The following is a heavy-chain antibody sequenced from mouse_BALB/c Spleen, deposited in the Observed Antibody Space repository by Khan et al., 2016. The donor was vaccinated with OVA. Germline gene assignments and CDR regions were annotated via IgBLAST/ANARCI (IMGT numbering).Heavy chain of an antibody. J-gene: IGHJ3*01. CDR1: GFSLSNYG. D-gene: IGHD1-3*01. Sequence: QVQLKESGPGLVAPSQTLSITCTVSGFSLSNYGVHWVRQPPGKGLEWLGVIWAGGNTNHNSALMSRLTISKDNSKSQVFLKMNSLQTDDTAMYYCARPFYNSAWFAYWGQGTLVTVSA. V-gene: IGHV2-9*02. CDR3: ARPFYNSAWFAY. CDR2: IWAGGNT.